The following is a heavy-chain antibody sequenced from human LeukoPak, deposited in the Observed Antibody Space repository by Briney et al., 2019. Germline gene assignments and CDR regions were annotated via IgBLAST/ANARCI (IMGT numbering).Heavy chain of an antibody. J-gene: IGHJ4*02. V-gene: IGHV3-11*06. D-gene: IGHD6-13*01. CDR2: ISTSSSYT. CDR3: AKTHSNSWAYFDY. CDR1: GFTFSDYC. Sequence: GGSLRLSCAASGFTFSDYCMNWIRQAPGKGLEWVSYISTSSSYTNFADSVKGRFTISRDNAKNSLYLQMNSLRADDTAVYYCAKTHSNSWAYFDYWGQGTLVTVSS.